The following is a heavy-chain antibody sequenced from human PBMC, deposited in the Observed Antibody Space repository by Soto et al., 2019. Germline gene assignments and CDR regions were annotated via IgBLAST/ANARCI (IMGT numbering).Heavy chain of an antibody. D-gene: IGHD6-19*01. J-gene: IGHJ4*02. CDR3: ATDQQWLEGDFDY. CDR1: GFTFSSYA. V-gene: IGHV3-23*01. CDR2: ISGSGGRP. Sequence: EVQLLESGGGLVQPGGSLRLSCAASGFTFSSYAMSWVRQAPGKGLEWVSAISGSGGRPYYADSVRGRFTISRDNSKNTLYLQMNDLGAEDTAVYYCATDQQWLEGDFDYWGQGTLVTVSS.